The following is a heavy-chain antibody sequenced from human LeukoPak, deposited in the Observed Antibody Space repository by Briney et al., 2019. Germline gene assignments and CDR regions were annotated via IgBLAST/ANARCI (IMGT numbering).Heavy chain of an antibody. CDR1: GFTFSNYA. D-gene: IGHD2/OR15-2a*01. CDR3: ANHLLN. V-gene: IGHV3-23*01. Sequence: GGSLRLSCAASGFTFSNYAMSWVRQAPGEGLEWVSAISNSGGSTYYAASVKGRFTISRDNSKNTLYLQMNSLRAEDTAVYYCANHLLNWGQGTLVTVSS. CDR2: ISNSGGST. J-gene: IGHJ4*02.